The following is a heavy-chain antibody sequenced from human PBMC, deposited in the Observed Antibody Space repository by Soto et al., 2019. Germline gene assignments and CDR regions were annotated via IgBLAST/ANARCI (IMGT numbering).Heavy chain of an antibody. CDR1: GGSVSSGSYY. Sequence: SETLSLTCTVSGGSVSSGSYYWSWIRQPPGKGLEWIGYTYYSGSTNYNPSLKSRVTISVDTSKNQFSLKLSSVTAADTAVYYCARFPLNTVTRIFDYWGQGTLVTVSS. V-gene: IGHV4-61*01. D-gene: IGHD4-4*01. CDR2: TYYSGST. CDR3: ARFPLNTVTRIFDY. J-gene: IGHJ4*02.